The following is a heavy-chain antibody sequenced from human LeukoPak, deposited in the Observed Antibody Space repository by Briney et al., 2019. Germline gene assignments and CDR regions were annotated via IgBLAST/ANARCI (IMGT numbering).Heavy chain of an antibody. D-gene: IGHD6-13*01. V-gene: IGHV3-23*01. CDR1: GFTFSSNA. Sequence: GGSLRLSCAASGFTFSSNAMSWVRQAQGKGLKWVSAISGSGGSTYYADSVKGRFTISRDNSKSTLYLQMNSLRSEDTAVYYCAKDMVAGACSPLCFDYWGQGTLVTVSS. CDR2: ISGSGGST. J-gene: IGHJ4*02. CDR3: AKDMVAGACSPLCFDY.